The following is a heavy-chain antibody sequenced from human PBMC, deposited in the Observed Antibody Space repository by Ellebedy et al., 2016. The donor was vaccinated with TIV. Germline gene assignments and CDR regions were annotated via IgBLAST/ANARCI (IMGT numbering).Heavy chain of an antibody. D-gene: IGHD2-15*01. CDR2: ISYDANNK. CDR1: GFTFSSYD. CDR3: AKTKDSGVWQFHY. Sequence: GESLKISCAASGFTFSSYDMHWVRQAPGKGLEWVALISYDANNKYYADSVKGRFTISRDNSKNTLYLQMNTLRPEDTAVYYCAKTKDSGVWQFHYWGQGIPVTVSS. V-gene: IGHV3-30*18. J-gene: IGHJ4*02.